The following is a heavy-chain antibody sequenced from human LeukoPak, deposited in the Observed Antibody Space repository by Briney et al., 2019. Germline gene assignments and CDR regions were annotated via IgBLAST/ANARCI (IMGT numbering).Heavy chain of an antibody. Sequence: SETLSLTCAVYGGSFSGYYWSWIRQPPGKGLEWIGEINHSGSTYYNPSLKSRVTISEDTSKNQFSLKLTSVTAADTAVYYCATLGEYYDSSGYYYNWGQGTLVTVSS. CDR2: INHSGST. D-gene: IGHD3-22*01. CDR3: ATLGEYYDSSGYYYN. CDR1: GGSFSGYY. J-gene: IGHJ4*02. V-gene: IGHV4-34*01.